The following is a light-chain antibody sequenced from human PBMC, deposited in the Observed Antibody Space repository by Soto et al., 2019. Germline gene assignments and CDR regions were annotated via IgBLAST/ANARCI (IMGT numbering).Light chain of an antibody. Sequence: QTVVTQEPSLTVSPGGTVTLTCASSTGAVTSGNYPSWFQQKPGQAPRTLIYTTNDKHSGTPARFSGSLLGDKAALTLSGVQPEDEAEYYCLLYYGSAQLVFGGGTKVTVL. CDR2: TTN. V-gene: IGLV7-43*01. J-gene: IGLJ3*02. CDR3: LLYYGSAQLV. CDR1: TGAVTSGNY.